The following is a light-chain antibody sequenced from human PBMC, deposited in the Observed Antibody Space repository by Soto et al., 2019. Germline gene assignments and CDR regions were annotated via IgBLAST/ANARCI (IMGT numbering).Light chain of an antibody. V-gene: IGKV3-15*01. CDR2: GAS. CDR3: QQYNDWPPA. CDR1: QSVTSN. Sequence: EIVLTQSPATLSLSPGEIATLSFSASQSVTSNYLAWYQQTPGQAPRLLIYGASTRATDIPARFRGSGSGTEFTLTIDSLQSEDFAVYYCQQYNDWPPAFGGGTKVDTK. J-gene: IGKJ4*01.